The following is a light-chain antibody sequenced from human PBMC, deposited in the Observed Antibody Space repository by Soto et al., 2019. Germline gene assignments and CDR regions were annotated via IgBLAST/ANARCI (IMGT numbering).Light chain of an antibody. CDR1: QSVNSI. J-gene: IGKJ1*01. Sequence: EIPMTQSASTLSASVGDRVNIXCRASQSVNSILVWYQQKPGRAPKLLIYDASTLEGGGPSRFSGSGSVTEFTRTISRLEPEDFAVYYCQQYGSSSWTFGQGTKVDIK. CDR3: QQYGSSSWT. V-gene: IGKV1-5*01. CDR2: DAS.